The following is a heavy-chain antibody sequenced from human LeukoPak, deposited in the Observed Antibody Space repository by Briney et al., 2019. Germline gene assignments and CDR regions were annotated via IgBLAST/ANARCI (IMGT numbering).Heavy chain of an antibody. CDR3: ARGDGYNFWDY. CDR2: FYSGGST. D-gene: IGHD5-24*01. J-gene: IGHJ4*02. Sequence: GGSLRLSCAAFGFTVSSNYMGWVRQAPGKGLEWVSVFYSGGSTYYADSVKGRFTISRDNSKNTVYLQMNSLRAEDTAVYYCARGDGYNFWDYWGQGTLVTVSS. CDR1: GFTVSSNY. V-gene: IGHV3-53*01.